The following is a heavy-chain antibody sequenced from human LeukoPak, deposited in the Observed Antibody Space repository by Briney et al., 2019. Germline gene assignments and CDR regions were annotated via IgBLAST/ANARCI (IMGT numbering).Heavy chain of an antibody. Sequence: PGGSLRLSCAASGFTFSSYGMHWVRQAPGKGLEWVAVISYDGSNKYYADSVKGRFTISRDNSKNTLYLQMNSLRAEDTAVYYCAQVLSVDTAMASWGIGYWGQGTLVTVSS. J-gene: IGHJ4*02. CDR3: AQVLSVDTAMASWGIGY. CDR1: GFTFSSYG. V-gene: IGHV3-30*03. D-gene: IGHD5-18*01. CDR2: ISYDGSNK.